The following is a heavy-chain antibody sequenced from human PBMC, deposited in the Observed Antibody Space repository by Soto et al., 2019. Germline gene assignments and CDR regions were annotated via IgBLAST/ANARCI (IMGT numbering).Heavy chain of an antibody. J-gene: IGHJ4*02. CDR1: GYTFTSYG. CDR2: ISAYNGNT. Sequence: ASVKVSCKASGYTFTSYGISWVRQAPGQGLERMGWISAYNGNTNYAQKLPGRVTMTTDTSTSTAYMELRSLRSDDTAVYYCARDHCTNGVCYTGYWGQGTLVTVSS. D-gene: IGHD2-8*01. CDR3: ARDHCTNGVCYTGY. V-gene: IGHV1-18*01.